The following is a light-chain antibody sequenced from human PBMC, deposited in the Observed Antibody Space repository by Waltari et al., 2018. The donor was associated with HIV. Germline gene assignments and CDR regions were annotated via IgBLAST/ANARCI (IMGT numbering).Light chain of an antibody. CDR3: QQYNDWPRT. CDR2: DAS. CDR1: ESVRSK. Sequence: EIVMTQSPVTLSVSRGERATLSCRASESVRSKLAWYQQKAGQAPRLLIYDASTRASGIPARFSGSGSGTEFTLTISSLQSEDFAVYYCQQYNDWPRTFGQGTKVESK. J-gene: IGKJ1*01. V-gene: IGKV3-15*01.